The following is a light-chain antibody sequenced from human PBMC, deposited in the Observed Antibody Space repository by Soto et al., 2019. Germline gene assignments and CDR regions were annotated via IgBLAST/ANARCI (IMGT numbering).Light chain of an antibody. CDR1: QSVSSY. CDR3: QQRSNWPPTWT. J-gene: IGKJ1*01. Sequence: EIVLTQSPATLCLSPGERATLSCRASQSVSSYLAWYQHKPGQAPRLLIYDASKRATGIPARFSGSGSGTDFTLTISSLAPEDFAVYYCQQRSNWPPTWTFGQGTRVEIK. V-gene: IGKV3-11*01. CDR2: DAS.